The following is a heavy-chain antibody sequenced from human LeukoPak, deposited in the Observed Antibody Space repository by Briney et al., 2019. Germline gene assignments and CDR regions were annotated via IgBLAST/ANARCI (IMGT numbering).Heavy chain of an antibody. CDR3: ARDLGYDYSSSSEFDY. V-gene: IGHV3-33*01. J-gene: IGHJ4*02. CDR2: IWYDGSNK. CDR1: GFTFSSYG. Sequence: PGGSLRLSCAASGFTFSSYGMHWVRQAPGKGLEWVAVIWYDGSNKYYADSVKGRFTISRDNSKNTLYLQMNSLRAEDTAVYYCARDLGYDYSSSSEFDYWGQGTLVTVSS. D-gene: IGHD6-6*01.